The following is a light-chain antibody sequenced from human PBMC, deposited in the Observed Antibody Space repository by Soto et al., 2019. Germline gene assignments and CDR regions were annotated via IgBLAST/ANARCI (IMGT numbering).Light chain of an antibody. CDR1: QSVSSSY. J-gene: IGKJ1*01. CDR3: QQYGSSPRT. V-gene: IGKV3-20*01. CDR2: GAS. Sequence: ELVLTQSPGTLSLSPGERATLSCRASQSVSSSYLAWYQQKPGQAPRILIYGASSRATGIPDRFSGSGFGTDFTLTISRLEPEDFAVYYCQQYGSSPRTFGQGTKVDIK.